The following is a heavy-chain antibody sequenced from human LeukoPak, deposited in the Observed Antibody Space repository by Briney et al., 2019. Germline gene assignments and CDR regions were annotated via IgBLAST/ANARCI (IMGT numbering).Heavy chain of an antibody. J-gene: IGHJ4*02. CDR1: GFPFSTYG. Sequence: GGSLRLSCAASGFPFSTYGISWVRQAPGKGLEWVSAITGSGDFAKYADSVRGRFTISRDNSKNTVYLQMDSLTVEDTALYYCTKRITATAPFDSWGQGALVIVSS. D-gene: IGHD4-17*01. V-gene: IGHV3-23*01. CDR3: TKRITATAPFDS. CDR2: ITGSGDFA.